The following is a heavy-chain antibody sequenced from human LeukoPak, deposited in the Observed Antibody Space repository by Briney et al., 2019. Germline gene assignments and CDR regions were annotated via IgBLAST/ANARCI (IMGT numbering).Heavy chain of an antibody. CDR1: GFTFSDHY. V-gene: IGHV3-11*01. Sequence: PGGSLRLSCAASGFTFSDHYMSWIRQAPGKGLEWISYISSGGSTIYYADSVKGRFTISRDNAKNSLYLQMNSLRAEDTAVYYCARDPMNSYGYFSGMDVWGQGTTVTVSS. CDR3: ARDPMNSYGYFSGMDV. J-gene: IGHJ6*02. CDR2: ISSGGSTI. D-gene: IGHD5-18*01.